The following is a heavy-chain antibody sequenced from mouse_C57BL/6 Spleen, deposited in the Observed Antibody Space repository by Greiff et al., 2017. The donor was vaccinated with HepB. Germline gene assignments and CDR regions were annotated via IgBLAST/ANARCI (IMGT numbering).Heavy chain of an antibody. J-gene: IGHJ4*01. CDR1: GYAFTNYL. CDR3: ARSESPYYGSSYYAMDY. V-gene: IGHV1-54*01. D-gene: IGHD1-1*01. Sequence: QVQLQQSGAELVRPGTSVKVSCKASGYAFTNYLIEWVKQRPGQGLEWIGVINPGSGGTNYNEKFKGKATLTADKSSSTAYMQLSSLTSEDSAVYFCARSESPYYGSSYYAMDYWGQGTSVTVSS. CDR2: INPGSGGT.